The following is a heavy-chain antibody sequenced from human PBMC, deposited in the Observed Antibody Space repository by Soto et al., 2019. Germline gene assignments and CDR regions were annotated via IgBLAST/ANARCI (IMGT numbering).Heavy chain of an antibody. V-gene: IGHV4-59*11. Sequence: QVQLLESGPRLVNPSETLSLTCSVSGGSPSSHYWSWIRQPPGQGLEWIGCISDSGNTYYNPSLQSRVTIAIDTSTNQFLLDLTSVTTADTAVYYCARVPTTVTHPKSPFLVDRDVKDESFAPWGQGTLVIVSS. D-gene: IGHD4-17*01. CDR2: ISDSGNT. CDR3: ARVPTTVTHPKSPFLVDRDVKDESFAP. CDR1: GGSPSSHY. J-gene: IGHJ5*02.